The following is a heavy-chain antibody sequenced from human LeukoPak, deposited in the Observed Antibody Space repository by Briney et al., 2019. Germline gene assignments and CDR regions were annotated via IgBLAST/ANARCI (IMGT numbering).Heavy chain of an antibody. CDR1: GYTFTDYH. Sequence: ASVKVSCKASGYTFTDYHIHWVRQAPGQGLEWVGWVNPNTGDTNCAQKFQGRVTMTRDTSISTAYMELSRLRSDDTAVYYCAKIDISGLYYFDYWGQGTLVTVSS. V-gene: IGHV1-2*02. J-gene: IGHJ4*02. D-gene: IGHD6-19*01. CDR2: VNPNTGDT. CDR3: AKIDISGLYYFDY.